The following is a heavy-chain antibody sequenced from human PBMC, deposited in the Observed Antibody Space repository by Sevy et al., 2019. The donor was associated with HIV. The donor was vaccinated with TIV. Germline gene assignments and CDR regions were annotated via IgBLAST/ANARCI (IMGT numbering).Heavy chain of an antibody. D-gene: IGHD3-10*02. CDR1: GFTFSSYA. V-gene: IGHV3-23*01. Sequence: GGSLRLSCAASGFTFSSYAMSWVRQAPGMGLEWVSTFSFGCGKINYADSVKGRFTISRDNSKNTLYLQMHSLRAEDTAVYYCAREGCSKPHDYWGQRTLVTVSS. J-gene: IGHJ4*02. CDR2: FSFGCGKI. CDR3: AREGCSKPHDY.